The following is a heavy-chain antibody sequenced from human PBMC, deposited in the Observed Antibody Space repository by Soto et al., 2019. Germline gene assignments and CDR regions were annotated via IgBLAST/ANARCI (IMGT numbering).Heavy chain of an antibody. J-gene: IGHJ5*02. D-gene: IGHD2-2*02. CDR2: ISAYNGNT. CDR3: ARAVWLVKGIVVVPAAIPFDWFDP. V-gene: IGHV1-18*01. Sequence: ASVKVSCKASGYTFTSYGISWVRQAPGQGLEWMGWISAYNGNTNYAQKLQGRVTMTTDTSTSTAYMELRSLRSDDTAVYYCARAVWLVKGIVVVPAAIPFDWFDPWGQGTMGT. CDR1: GYTFTSYG.